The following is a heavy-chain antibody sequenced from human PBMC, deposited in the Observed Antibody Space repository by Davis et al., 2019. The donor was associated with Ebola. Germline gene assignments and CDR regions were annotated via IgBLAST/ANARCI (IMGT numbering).Heavy chain of an antibody. CDR2: INHSGST. J-gene: IGHJ6*02. Sequence: MPSETLSLTCAVYGGSFSGYYWSWIRQPPGKGLEWIGEINHSGSTNYNPSLKSRVTISVDTSKNQFSLKLSSVTAADTAVYYCARLRHDYLYGMDVWGQGTTVTVSS. CDR1: GGSFSGYY. CDR3: ARLRHDYLYGMDV. D-gene: IGHD4-11*01. V-gene: IGHV4-34*01.